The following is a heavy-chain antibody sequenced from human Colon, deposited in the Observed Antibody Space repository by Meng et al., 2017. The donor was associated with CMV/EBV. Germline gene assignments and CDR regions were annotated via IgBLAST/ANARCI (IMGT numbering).Heavy chain of an antibody. Sequence: GESLKISCAASGFTFSNYAMHWVRQAPGKGLEWVAIIWHDGSHTYYVDSVKGRFTISRDNSKNTMSLQLNSLRVEDTAVYYCARDPRNWGLTPWGQGTLVTVSS. J-gene: IGHJ5*02. D-gene: IGHD7-27*01. CDR2: IWHDGSHT. CDR1: GFTFSNYA. CDR3: ARDPRNWGLTP. V-gene: IGHV3-33*01.